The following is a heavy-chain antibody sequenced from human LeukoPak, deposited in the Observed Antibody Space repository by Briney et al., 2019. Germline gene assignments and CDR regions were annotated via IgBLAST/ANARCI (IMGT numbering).Heavy chain of an antibody. CDR1: GFTFSGSA. CDR2: IRSKANSYAT. CDR3: TRHDYGDYRFDY. J-gene: IGHJ4*02. Sequence: GGSLSLFCAASGFTFSGSAMHWVRQASGKGLEWVGRIRSKANSYATAYAASVKGRFTISRDDSKNTAYLQMNSLKTEDTAVYYCTRHDYGDYRFDYWGQGTLVTVSS. V-gene: IGHV3-73*01. D-gene: IGHD4-17*01.